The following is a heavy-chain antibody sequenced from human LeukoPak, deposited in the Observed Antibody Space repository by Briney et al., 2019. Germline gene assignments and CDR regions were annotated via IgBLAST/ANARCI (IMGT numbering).Heavy chain of an antibody. D-gene: IGHD6-13*01. CDR1: GYTFTSYY. J-gene: IGHJ4*02. CDR3: ARDFGQQEGYFDY. Sequence: ASVKVSCKASGYTFTSYYMHWVRQAPGQGLEWMGIINPSGGSTSYAQKFQGRVTMTRDTSTSTVYMELSSLRSEDTAAYYGARDFGQQEGYFDYWGQGTLVTVSS. CDR2: INPSGGST. V-gene: IGHV1-46*01.